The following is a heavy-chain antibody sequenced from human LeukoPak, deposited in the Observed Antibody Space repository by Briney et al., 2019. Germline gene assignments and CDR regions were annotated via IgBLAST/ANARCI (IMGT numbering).Heavy chain of an antibody. CDR2: ISGSGGST. V-gene: IGHV3-23*01. Sequence: GGSLRLSCAASGFTVSSNYMSWVRQAPGKGLEWVSAISGSGGSTYYADSVKGRFTISRDNSKNTLYLQMNSLRAEDTAVYYCAKQGLWLSYFDYWGQGTLVTVSS. CDR1: GFTVSSNY. D-gene: IGHD3-10*01. J-gene: IGHJ4*02. CDR3: AKQGLWLSYFDY.